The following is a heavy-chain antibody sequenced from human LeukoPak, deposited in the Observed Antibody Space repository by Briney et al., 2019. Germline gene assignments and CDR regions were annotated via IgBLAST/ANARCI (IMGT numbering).Heavy chain of an antibody. D-gene: IGHD3-10*01. V-gene: IGHV3-33*01. J-gene: IGHJ4*02. CDR2: IWYDGSNK. Sequence: PGRSLRLSCGASGFAFSSYGMHWVRQAPGKGLEWVAVIWYDGSNKYYADSVKGRFTISRDNSKNTLYLQMNSLRAEDTAVYYCARVYGSGSLYYFDYWGQGTLVTVSS. CDR3: ARVYGSGSLYYFDY. CDR1: GFAFSSYG.